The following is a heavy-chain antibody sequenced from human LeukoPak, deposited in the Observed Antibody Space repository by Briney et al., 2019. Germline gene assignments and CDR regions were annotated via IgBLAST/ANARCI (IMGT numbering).Heavy chain of an antibody. CDR2: IWYGGSNK. CDR1: GFTFSSYG. D-gene: IGHD5-24*01. V-gene: IGHV3-33*01. CDR3: ARGDGYNDAEYLQH. Sequence: GGSLRLSCAASGFTFSSYGMHWVRQAPGEGLEGVAVIWYGGSNKYYGDSVKGRFPISRDNSKKTLYLQMNSLRVEDTAVYYCARGDGYNDAEYLQHWGQGTLVTVS. J-gene: IGHJ1*01.